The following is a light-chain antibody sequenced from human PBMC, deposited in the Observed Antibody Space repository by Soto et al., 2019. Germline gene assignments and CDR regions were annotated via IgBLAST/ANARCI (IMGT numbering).Light chain of an antibody. V-gene: IGLV2-14*01. J-gene: IGLJ3*02. CDR1: NSDVGGYNY. Sequence: QSALTQPASVSGSPGQSIAISCTGTNSDVGGYNYVSWYQHHPGKAPKLMIYEVSNRPSGVSNRFSGSKSGNTASLTISGLQAEDEADYYCSSYTTSTTWVFGEGTKLTVL. CDR2: EVS. CDR3: SSYTTSTTWV.